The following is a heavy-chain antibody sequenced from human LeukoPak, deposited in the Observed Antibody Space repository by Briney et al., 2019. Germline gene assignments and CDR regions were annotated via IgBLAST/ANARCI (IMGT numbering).Heavy chain of an antibody. CDR1: GGSISSGNYH. CDR3: AREPIAAAGTRGSDFDY. D-gene: IGHD6-13*01. V-gene: IGHV4-39*02. J-gene: IGHJ4*02. CDR2: MFYSGST. Sequence: SETLSLTCTVSGGSISSGNYHWAWMRQPPGKGPEWIGSMFYSGSTYYNPSLKSRVTISVDTSKNQFSLKLSSVTAADTAVYYCAREPIAAAGTRGSDFDYWGQGTLVTVSS.